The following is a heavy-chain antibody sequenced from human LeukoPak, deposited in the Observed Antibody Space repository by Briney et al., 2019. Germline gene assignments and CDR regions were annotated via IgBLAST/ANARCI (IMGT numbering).Heavy chain of an antibody. CDR1: GYSFTIHW. CDR3: ARLYRTTSPLDY. Sequence: GESLKISCKGSGYSFTIHWIAWVRQMPGKGLELMGIIYPGDSDTRYSPSFQGQVTISADKSISTAYLQWSSLKASDTAMYYCARLYRTTSPLDYWGQGTLVTVSS. V-gene: IGHV5-51*01. D-gene: IGHD1-26*01. J-gene: IGHJ4*02. CDR2: IYPGDSDT.